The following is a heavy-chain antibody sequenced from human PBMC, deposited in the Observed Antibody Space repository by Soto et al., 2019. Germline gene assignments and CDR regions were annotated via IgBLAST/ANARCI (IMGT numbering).Heavy chain of an antibody. J-gene: IGHJ6*02. CDR1: AVAFSSAW. CDR3: TTDEVWCTNGFCRYYYYGMDI. CDR2: IKSKTDGGTT. Sequence: GGSLRLACADTAVAFSSAWMSWVRQAPGKGLEWVGRIKSKTDGGTTDYAAPVKGRFTISRDDSKNTLYLQLNSLKTADTAVYYCTTDEVWCTNGFCRYYYYGMDIWGQGTTVTVSS. V-gene: IGHV3-15*01. D-gene: IGHD2-8*01.